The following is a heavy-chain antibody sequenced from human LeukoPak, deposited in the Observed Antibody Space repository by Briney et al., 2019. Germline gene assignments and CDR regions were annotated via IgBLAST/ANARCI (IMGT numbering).Heavy chain of an antibody. CDR2: IYHSGST. V-gene: IGHV4-30-2*01. D-gene: IGHD2/OR15-2a*01. Sequence: PSETLSLTCAVSGGSISSGGYSWSWIRQPPGKGLEWIGYIYHSGSTYYNPSLKSRVTISVDRSKNQFSLKLSSVTAADTAVYYYARMFLGWGFDPWGQGTLVTVSS. CDR3: ARMFLGWGFDP. CDR1: GGSISSGGYS. J-gene: IGHJ5*02.